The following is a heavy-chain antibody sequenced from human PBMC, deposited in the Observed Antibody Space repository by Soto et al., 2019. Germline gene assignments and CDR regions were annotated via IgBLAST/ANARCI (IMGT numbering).Heavy chain of an antibody. Sequence: GGSLRLSCAASGFTFSSYGMHWVRQAPGKGLEWVSVITDDGSNTYYADSVKGRFTISRDNSKNTLYLQMNSLRAEDTAVYYCAKDVPSDIVVVPTALDYWGQGTLVTVSS. J-gene: IGHJ4*02. CDR3: AKDVPSDIVVVPTALDY. D-gene: IGHD2-2*01. CDR1: GFTFSSYG. V-gene: IGHV3-30*18. CDR2: ITDDGSNT.